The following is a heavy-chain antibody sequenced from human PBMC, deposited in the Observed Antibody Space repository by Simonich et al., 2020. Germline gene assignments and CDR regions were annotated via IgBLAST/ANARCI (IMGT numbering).Heavy chain of an antibody. CDR1: GFPFSSYG. CDR3: ARERAAAGEAFDY. J-gene: IGHJ4*02. V-gene: IGHV3-33*01. CDR2: KGYDESNK. D-gene: IGHD6-13*01. Sequence: QVQLVESGGGVVQPGRSLRLSCAASGFPFSSYGMHWVRQAPGRGGKRMDVKGYDESNKYYAASGKGRFTTSRDNSKNTLYLQMNSLRAEDTAVYYCARERAAAGEAFDYWGQGTLVTVSS.